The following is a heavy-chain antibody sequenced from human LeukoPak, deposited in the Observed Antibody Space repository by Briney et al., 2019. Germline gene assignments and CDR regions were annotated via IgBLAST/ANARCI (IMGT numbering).Heavy chain of an antibody. CDR2: INHSGST. CDR3: ARVSSDYSSGWLDY. V-gene: IGHV4-34*01. D-gene: IGHD6-19*01. Sequence: SETLSPTCTVSGGSISSYYWSWIRQPPGKGLEWIGEINHSGSTNYNPSLKSRVTISVDTSKNQFSLKLSSVTAADTAVYYCARVSSDYSSGWLDYWGQGTLVTVSS. CDR1: GGSISSYY. J-gene: IGHJ4*02.